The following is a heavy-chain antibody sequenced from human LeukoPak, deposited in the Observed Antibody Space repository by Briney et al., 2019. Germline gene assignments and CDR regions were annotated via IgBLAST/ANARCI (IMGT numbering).Heavy chain of an antibody. CDR3: ARVAGSLAARTYFDS. J-gene: IGHJ4*02. D-gene: IGHD6-6*01. V-gene: IGHV3-21*01. CDR2: ISSSSYI. Sequence: PGGSLRLSCAASGFTFSSYSMNWVRQAPGKGLEWVSSISSSSYIYYADSVKGRFTISRDNAKNSLYLQMNSLRAEDTAVYYCARVAGSLAARTYFDSWGQGTLVTVSS. CDR1: GFTFSSYS.